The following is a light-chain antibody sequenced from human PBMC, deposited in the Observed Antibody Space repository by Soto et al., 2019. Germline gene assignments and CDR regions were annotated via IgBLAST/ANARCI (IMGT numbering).Light chain of an antibody. CDR1: QSISSW. J-gene: IGKJ4*01. Sequence: DIQVTQYPSTLSASVGDRVTITCRASQSISSWLARYQQKQGKGPKLLIYKASNLESGVPSRFSSSEYGTEFTLTISSLQPDDFASYYSTEYKCYSLPFGGVTK. CDR3: TEYKCYSLP. CDR2: KAS. V-gene: IGKV1-5*03.